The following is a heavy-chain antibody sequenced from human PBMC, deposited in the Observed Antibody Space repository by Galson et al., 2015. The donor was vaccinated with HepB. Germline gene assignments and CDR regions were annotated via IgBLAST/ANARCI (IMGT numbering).Heavy chain of an antibody. J-gene: IGHJ6*02. CDR3: ARDVGYCSRGGCYSGPMDV. Sequence: ETLSLTCNVSGGSINSYYWSWIRQPPGKGLEWIGYIHYSGSTNYNPSLKSRVTISVDTSKNRFSLKLNSVTAADTAVYYCARDVGYCSRGGCYSGPMDVWGQGTTVTVSS. CDR1: GGSINSYY. V-gene: IGHV4-59*01. CDR2: IHYSGST. D-gene: IGHD2-15*01.